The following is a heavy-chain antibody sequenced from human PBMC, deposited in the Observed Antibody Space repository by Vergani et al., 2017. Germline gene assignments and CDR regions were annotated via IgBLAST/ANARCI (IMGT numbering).Heavy chain of an antibody. CDR3: ARGRYYFDY. Sequence: EVQLVESGGGLVQPGGSLRLSCAASGFTFSSYSMNWVRQAPGKGLEWVANIKEDGSEEYYVDSVKGRFTISRDNAKNSLYLLMSSLRAEDTAVYYCARGRYYFDYWGQGTLVTVSS. CDR2: IKEDGSEE. CDR1: GFTFSSYS. D-gene: IGHD3-3*01. V-gene: IGHV3-7*01. J-gene: IGHJ4*02.